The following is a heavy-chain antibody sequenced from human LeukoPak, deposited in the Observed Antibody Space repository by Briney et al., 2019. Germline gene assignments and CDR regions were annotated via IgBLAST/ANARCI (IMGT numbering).Heavy chain of an antibody. J-gene: IGHJ4*02. D-gene: IGHD1-1*01. Sequence: SETLSLTCAVYGGSFSGYYWSWIRQPPGKGLEWIGEINHSGSTNYNPSLKSRITISIDTSKNQFSLTLSSVTAAATAVYYCARGRTTGDYWGQGTLVTVSS. V-gene: IGHV4-34*01. CDR3: ARGRTTGDY. CDR2: INHSGST. CDR1: GGSFSGYY.